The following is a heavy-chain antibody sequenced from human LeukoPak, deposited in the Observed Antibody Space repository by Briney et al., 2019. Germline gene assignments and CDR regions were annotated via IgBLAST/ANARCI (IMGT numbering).Heavy chain of an antibody. D-gene: IGHD5-18*01. V-gene: IGHV3-30*18. Sequence: PGGSLRLSCAASGFTFSSYGMQWVRQAPGKGLDWVAVISNDGSKKYYADSVKGRFTISRDNSKNTLSLQVSSLRTEDTAVYYCAKDRYSYAFEYSDSWGQGTLVTVSS. CDR2: ISNDGSKK. CDR1: GFTFSSYG. CDR3: AKDRYSYAFEYSDS. J-gene: IGHJ4*02.